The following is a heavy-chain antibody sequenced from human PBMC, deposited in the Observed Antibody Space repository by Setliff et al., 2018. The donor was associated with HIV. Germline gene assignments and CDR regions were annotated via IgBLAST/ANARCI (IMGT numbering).Heavy chain of an antibody. J-gene: IGHJ4*02. CDR2: IKTNADGAAT. Sequence: PGGSLRLSCAASKFTFSNAGMIWVRQAPGQGLEWVGHIKTNADGAATTYAAPVRGRFTISRDDSKSTVYLQMSSLKTEDTAVYYCAKVEIASRPRGFDYWGQGTLVTVSS. CDR3: AKVEIASRPRGFDY. V-gene: IGHV3-15*01. D-gene: IGHD6-6*01. CDR1: KFTFSNAG.